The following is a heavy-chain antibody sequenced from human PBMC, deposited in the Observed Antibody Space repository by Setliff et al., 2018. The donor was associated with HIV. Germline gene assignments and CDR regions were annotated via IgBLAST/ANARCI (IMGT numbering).Heavy chain of an antibody. CDR2: ISSSSSYI. CDR1: GFTFSSYS. J-gene: IGHJ1*01. Sequence: GGSLRLSCAASGFTFSSYSVNWVRQAPGKGLEWVSSISSSSSYIYYADSVKGRFTISRDNAKNSLYLQMNSLRAEDTAVYYCARVRLYNTALDSWGQGTLVTVSS. D-gene: IGHD3-3*01. V-gene: IGHV3-21*01. CDR3: ARVRLYNTALDS.